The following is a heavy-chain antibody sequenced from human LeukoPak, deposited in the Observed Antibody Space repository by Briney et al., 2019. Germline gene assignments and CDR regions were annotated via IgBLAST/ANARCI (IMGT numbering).Heavy chain of an antibody. D-gene: IGHD3-9*01. CDR2: IYHSGST. Sequence: SQTLSLTCAVSGGSISSGGYSWSWIRQPPGKGLEWIGYIYHSGSTYYNPSLKSRVTISVDRSKNQFSLKLSSVTAADTAVYYCARGDDILTGPWGLGPIYFDYWGQGTLVTVSS. CDR1: GGSISSGGYS. CDR3: ARGDDILTGPWGLGPIYFDY. J-gene: IGHJ4*02. V-gene: IGHV4-30-2*01.